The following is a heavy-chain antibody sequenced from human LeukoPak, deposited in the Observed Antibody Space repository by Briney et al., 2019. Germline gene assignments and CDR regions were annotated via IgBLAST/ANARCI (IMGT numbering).Heavy chain of an antibody. Sequence: GGPLRLSCAASGFTVSSNYMSWVRQAPGKGLEWVSVIYSGGSTYYGDSVKGRFTISRDNSKNTLYLQMNSLRAEDTAVYYCARSGYPPWFGKTRIYYGMDVWGQGTTVTVSS. J-gene: IGHJ6*02. CDR3: ARSGYPPWFGKTRIYYGMDV. CDR2: IYSGGST. D-gene: IGHD3-10*01. CDR1: GFTVSSNY. V-gene: IGHV3-66*01.